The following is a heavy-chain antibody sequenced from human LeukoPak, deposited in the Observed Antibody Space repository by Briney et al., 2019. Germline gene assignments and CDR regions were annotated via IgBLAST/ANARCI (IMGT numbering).Heavy chain of an antibody. Sequence: SQTLSLTCAVSGGSISSGGYSWSWIRQPPGKGLEWIGYIYHSGSTYYNPSLKSRVTISVDRSKNQFSLKLSSVTAADTAVYYCARTKLGYCSGGSCYLGYYYYGMDVWGQGTTVTVSS. CDR1: GGSISSGGYS. CDR2: IYHSGST. J-gene: IGHJ6*02. V-gene: IGHV4-30-2*01. D-gene: IGHD2-15*01. CDR3: ARTKLGYCSGGSCYLGYYYYGMDV.